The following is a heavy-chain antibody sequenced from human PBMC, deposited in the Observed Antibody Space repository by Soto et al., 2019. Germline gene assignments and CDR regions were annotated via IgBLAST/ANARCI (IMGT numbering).Heavy chain of an antibody. D-gene: IGHD3-3*01. J-gene: IGHJ5*02. Sequence: GGSLRLSCAASGFTFSSYAMSWVRQAPGKGLEWVSAISGSGGSTYYADSVKGRFTISRDNSKNTLYLQMNSLRAEDTAVYYCARHGVVISPGPPWDFDPWGQGTLVTVSS. CDR3: ARHGVVISPGPPWDFDP. V-gene: IGHV3-23*01. CDR2: ISGSGGST. CDR1: GFTFSSYA.